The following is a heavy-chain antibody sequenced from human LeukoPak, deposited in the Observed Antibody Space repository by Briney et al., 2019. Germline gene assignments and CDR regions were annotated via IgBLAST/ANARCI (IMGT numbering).Heavy chain of an antibody. D-gene: IGHD6-19*01. CDR3: AREDGEEYSSGWYKRNYFDN. V-gene: IGHV4-39*07. Sequence: SETLSLTCTVSGGSISSVKDYWAWIRQPPGKGLEWIASGDYSGGTYYNPSLESRVTISADMSKDQISLKLSFVTAADTAVYYCAREDGEEYSSGWYKRNYFDNWGQGTRITVSS. J-gene: IGHJ4*02. CDR1: GGSISSVKDY. CDR2: GDYSGGT.